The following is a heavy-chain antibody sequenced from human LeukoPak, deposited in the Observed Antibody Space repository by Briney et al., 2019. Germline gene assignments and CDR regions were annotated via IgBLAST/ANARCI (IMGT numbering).Heavy chain of an antibody. J-gene: IGHJ4*02. CDR1: GGSFSGYY. CDR3: ASNASGSYSFDY. Sequence: PSETLSLTCAVYGGSFSGYYWSWIRQPSGKGLEWIGEINHSGSTNYNPSLKSRVTISVDTSKNQFSLKLSSVTAADTAVYYCASNASGSYSFDYWGQGTLVTVSS. D-gene: IGHD1-26*01. CDR2: INHSGST. V-gene: IGHV4-34*01.